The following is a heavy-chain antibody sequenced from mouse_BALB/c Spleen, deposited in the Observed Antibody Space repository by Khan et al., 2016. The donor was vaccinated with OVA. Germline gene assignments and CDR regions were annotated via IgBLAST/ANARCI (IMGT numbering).Heavy chain of an antibody. V-gene: IGHV1-4*01. CDR2: INPSNGYT. D-gene: IGHD2-2*01. CDR1: GYTFTSYT. CDR3: ASEGPCDGNDGAWFAY. Sequence: QVQLQQSGAELARPGASVKMSCKASGYTFTSYTMHWVKQRPGQGLEWIGYINPSNGYTNYNQKFKDKATLTADKSSSTASMQLSSLTSEDSAVYYCASEGPCDGNDGAWFAYGGQGTLVTVSS. J-gene: IGHJ3*01.